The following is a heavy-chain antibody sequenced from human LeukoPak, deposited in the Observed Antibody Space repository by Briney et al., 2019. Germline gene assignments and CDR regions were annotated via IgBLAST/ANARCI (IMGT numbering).Heavy chain of an antibody. Sequence: GGSLRLSCAASGFTFSSYAMHWVRQAPGKGLEWVAVISYDGSNKYYADSVKGRFTISRDNSKYTLYLQMNSLRAEDTAVYYCARGMWSPGVLYYYMDVWGKGTTVTVSS. J-gene: IGHJ6*03. CDR2: ISYDGSNK. CDR1: GFTFSSYA. V-gene: IGHV3-30*04. CDR3: ARGMWSPGVLYYYMDV. D-gene: IGHD1-1*01.